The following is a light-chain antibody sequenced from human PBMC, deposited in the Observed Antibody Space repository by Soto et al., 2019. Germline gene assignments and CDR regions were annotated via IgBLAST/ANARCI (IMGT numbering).Light chain of an antibody. CDR2: DVS. J-gene: IGKJ4*01. Sequence: EVVLTQSPATLSLSPGERATLSCRASQSVTKYLAWYQQKPGQALRLLISDVSKRATGIPARFSGGGSATDFTLTISSLEPEDFAVYYCHQRSNWPLTFGGGTKLEIK. CDR3: HQRSNWPLT. V-gene: IGKV3-11*01. CDR1: QSVTKY.